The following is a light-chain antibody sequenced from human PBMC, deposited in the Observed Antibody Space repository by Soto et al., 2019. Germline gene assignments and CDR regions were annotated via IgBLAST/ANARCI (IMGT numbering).Light chain of an antibody. CDR1: QSVSSN. J-gene: IGKJ1*01. V-gene: IGKV3-15*01. CDR2: GAS. CDR3: QQYNDWPRT. Sequence: DIVMTQSPATLSLSPGERATLSCRASQSVSSNLAWYQQKRGQAPRLLMYGASTRATGIPVRFSGSGSGTGFTLIISSLQSEDFAVYYCQQYNDWPRTFGQGTKVEIK.